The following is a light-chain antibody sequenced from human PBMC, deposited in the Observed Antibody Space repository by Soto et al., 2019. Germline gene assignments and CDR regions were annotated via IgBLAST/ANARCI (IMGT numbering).Light chain of an antibody. V-gene: IGKV3-11*01. J-gene: IGKJ5*01. CDR2: DAS. CDR3: QQRSNWPPIT. CDR1: QSVSSY. Sequence: TQSPATLSLYPGERATLSCRASQSVSSYLAWYQQKPCQAPRLLIYDASNRATGIPSRFSGSGSGTDFTLTVSSLEPEDFAVYYCQQRSNWPPITFGQGIRLEIK.